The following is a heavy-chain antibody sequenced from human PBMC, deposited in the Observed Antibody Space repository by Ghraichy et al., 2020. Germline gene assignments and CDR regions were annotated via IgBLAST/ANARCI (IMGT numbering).Heavy chain of an antibody. J-gene: IGHJ5*02. Sequence: SETLSLTCAVYGGSFSGYYWSWIRQPPGKGLEWIGEINHSGSTNYNPSLKSRVTISVDTSKNQFSLKLSSVTAADTAVYYCARGVGEYPPQTYSLRKSNWFDPWGQGTLVTVSS. CDR3: ARGVGEYPPQTYSLRKSNWFDP. CDR2: INHSGST. V-gene: IGHV4-34*01. D-gene: IGHD2-2*01. CDR1: GGSFSGYY.